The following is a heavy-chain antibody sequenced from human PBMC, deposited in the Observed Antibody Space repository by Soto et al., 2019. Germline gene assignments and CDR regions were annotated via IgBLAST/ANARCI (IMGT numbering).Heavy chain of an antibody. CDR3: ARVLPVCSSTSCYGTGPFDP. D-gene: IGHD2-2*01. J-gene: IGHJ5*02. V-gene: IGHV4-38-2*01. CDR2: IYHSGST. CDR1: GYSISSGYY. Sequence: SETLSLTCAVSGYSISSGYYWGWIRQPPGKGLEWIGSIYHSGSTYYNPSLKSRVTISVDTSKNQFSLKLSSVTAADTAVYYCARVLPVCSSTSCYGTGPFDPWGQGTLVTVSS.